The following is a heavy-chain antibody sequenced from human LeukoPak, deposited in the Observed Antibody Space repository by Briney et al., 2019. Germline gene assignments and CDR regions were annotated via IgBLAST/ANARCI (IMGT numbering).Heavy chain of an antibody. J-gene: IGHJ3*02. D-gene: IGHD3-22*01. CDR2: INPNSGGT. Sequence: PGASVKVSCKASGYTFTGYYMHWVRQAPGQGLEWMGWINPNSGGTNYAQKFQGRVTMTRDTSISTAYMELSRLRSDDTAVYYCARTYYYDSSGYYGQWDAFDIWGQGTMVTVSS. CDR3: ARTYYYDSSGYYGQWDAFDI. CDR1: GYTFTGYY. V-gene: IGHV1-2*02.